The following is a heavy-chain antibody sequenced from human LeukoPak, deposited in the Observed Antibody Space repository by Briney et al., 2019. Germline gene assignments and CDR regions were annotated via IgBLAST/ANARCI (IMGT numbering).Heavy chain of an antibody. V-gene: IGHV3-7*01. CDR1: GFTFSNDW. D-gene: IGHD5-24*01. J-gene: IGHJ4*02. CDR3: ARRRDGGFDY. Sequence: GRSLRLSCAASGFTFSNDWMSWVRQAPGKGLEWVANIKQDGSEKYYVDSVKGRFTISRDNAKNSLYLQMNSLRAEDTAVYYCARRRDGGFDYWGQGTLVTVSS. CDR2: IKQDGSEK.